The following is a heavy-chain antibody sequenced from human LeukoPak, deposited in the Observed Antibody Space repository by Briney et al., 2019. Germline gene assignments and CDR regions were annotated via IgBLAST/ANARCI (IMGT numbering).Heavy chain of an antibody. CDR1: ESTFSNAW. D-gene: IGHD3-3*01. CDR2: IKSKNDAETT. V-gene: IGHV3-15*01. J-gene: IGHJ3*02. Sequence: PGGSLRLSCAASESTFSNAWMSWVRQAPGKGLEWVGRIKSKNDAETTDYAAPVRGRFTISRDDSKNTLYLQMNSLKTEDTAVYYCTTCYDFWSRCDAFDIWGQGTMVTVSS. CDR3: TTCYDFWSRCDAFDI.